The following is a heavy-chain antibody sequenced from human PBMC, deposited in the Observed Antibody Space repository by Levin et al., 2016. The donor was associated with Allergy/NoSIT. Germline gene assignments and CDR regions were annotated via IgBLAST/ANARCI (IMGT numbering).Heavy chain of an antibody. CDR1: GFTFNIYG. CDR2: VSSDGSIK. Sequence: GGSLRLSCAASGFTFNIYGMHWVRQAPGKGLEWVTSVSSDGSIKYYEESVKGRFTISRDNSRNTLFLQMNSLSAEDTAVYYCAKKQAGTVMALPDYWGQGTQVTVSS. V-gene: IGHV3-30*18. J-gene: IGHJ4*02. D-gene: IGHD5-18*01. CDR3: AKKQAGTVMALPDY.